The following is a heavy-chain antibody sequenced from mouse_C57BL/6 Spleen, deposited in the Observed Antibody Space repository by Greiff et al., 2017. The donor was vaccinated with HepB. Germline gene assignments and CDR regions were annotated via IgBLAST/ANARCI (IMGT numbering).Heavy chain of an antibody. CDR1: GYTFTSYW. CDR3: ARERGTTVVGGYAY. CDR2: IDHNSGGT. J-gene: IGHJ3*01. V-gene: IGHV1-72*01. D-gene: IGHD1-1*01. Sequence: QVQLQQPGAELVKPGASVKLSCKASGYTFTSYWLHWVKQRPGRGLEWIGRIDHNSGGTKYSEKFKSKATLTVDKPSSTAYMQLSRLTSEDSAVYYFARERGTTVVGGYAYWGQGTLVTVSA.